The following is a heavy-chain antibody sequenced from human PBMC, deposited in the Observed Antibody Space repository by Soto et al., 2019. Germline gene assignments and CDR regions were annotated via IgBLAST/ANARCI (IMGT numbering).Heavy chain of an antibody. V-gene: IGHV1-69*02. CDR2: IIPILGIA. J-gene: IGHJ6*03. Sequence: SVKVSCKASGGTFSSYTISWVRQAPGQGLEWMGRIIPILGIANYAQKFQGRVTITADKSTSTAYMELSSLRSEDTAVYYCARVGGNVDYHYYYLDVWGKGTTVTVSS. CDR3: ARVGGNVDYHYYYLDV. D-gene: IGHD3-16*01. CDR1: GGTFSSYT.